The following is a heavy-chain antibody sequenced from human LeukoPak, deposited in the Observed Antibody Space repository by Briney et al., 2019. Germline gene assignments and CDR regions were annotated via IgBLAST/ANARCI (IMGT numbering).Heavy chain of an antibody. V-gene: IGHV4-59*01. Sequence: SETLSLTCTVSGGSISSYYWSWIRQPPGKGLEWIGYIYYSGSTNYNPSLKSRVTISVDTSKNQFSLKLSSVTAADTAVYYCARVPPYYDILTGSIWDATPYYYYMDVWGKGTTVTVSS. D-gene: IGHD3-9*01. CDR2: IYYSGST. J-gene: IGHJ6*03. CDR1: GGSISSYY. CDR3: ARVPPYYDILTGSIWDATPYYYYMDV.